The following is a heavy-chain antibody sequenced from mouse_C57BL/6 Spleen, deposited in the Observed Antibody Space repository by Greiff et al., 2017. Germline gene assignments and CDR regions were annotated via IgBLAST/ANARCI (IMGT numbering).Heavy chain of an antibody. CDR1: GYTFTSYW. CDR2: INPSNGGT. V-gene: IGHV1-53*01. CDR3: ARSPYYRNFDY. D-gene: IGHD2-14*01. Sequence: QVQLQQPGTELVKPGASGYTFTSYWMHWVKQRPGQGLEWIGNINPSNGGTNYNEKFKSKATLTVDKSSSTAYMQLSSLTSEDSAVYYCARSPYYRNFDYWGQGTTLTVSS. J-gene: IGHJ2*01.